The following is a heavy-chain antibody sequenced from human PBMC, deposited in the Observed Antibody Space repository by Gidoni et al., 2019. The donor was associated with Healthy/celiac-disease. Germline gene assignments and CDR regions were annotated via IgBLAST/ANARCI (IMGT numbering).Heavy chain of an antibody. CDR2: ISYDGSNK. Sequence: QVQLVESGGGVVQPGRSLRLSCAASGFTFSSYAMHWVRQAPGKGLEWVAVISYDGSNKYYADSVKGRFTISRDNSKNTLYLQMNSLRAEDTAVYYCARDYDIAVDAYYFDYWGQETLVTVSS. CDR3: ARDYDIAVDAYYFDY. V-gene: IGHV3-30*01. CDR1: GFTFSSYA. D-gene: IGHD6-19*01. J-gene: IGHJ4*02.